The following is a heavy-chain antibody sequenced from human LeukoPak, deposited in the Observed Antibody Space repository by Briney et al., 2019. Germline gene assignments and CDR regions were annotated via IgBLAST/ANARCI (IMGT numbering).Heavy chain of an antibody. J-gene: IGHJ4*02. CDR1: GFTFSSYG. Sequence: PGGSLRLSCAASGFTFSSYGMHWVRQAPGKGLEWVAVIWYDGSNKYYADSVKGRFTISRDNSKNTLYLQMNSLRAEDTAVYYCARELQLWLPDYWGQGTLVTVSS. V-gene: IGHV3-33*01. CDR2: IWYDGSNK. D-gene: IGHD5-18*01. CDR3: ARELQLWLPDY.